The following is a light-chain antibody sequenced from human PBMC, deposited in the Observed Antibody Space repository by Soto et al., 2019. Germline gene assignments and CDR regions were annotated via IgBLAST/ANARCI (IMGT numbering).Light chain of an antibody. CDR2: DAS. Sequence: IRMKQSPSTLSASVGDRVXITCRASQSISSWLAWYQQKPGKAPKLLIXDASSLESGVPSRFSGSGSGTEFTLTISSLQPDDFATYYCQQYRTFGQGTKVDI. CDR3: QQYRT. J-gene: IGKJ1*01. V-gene: IGKV1-5*01. CDR1: QSISSW.